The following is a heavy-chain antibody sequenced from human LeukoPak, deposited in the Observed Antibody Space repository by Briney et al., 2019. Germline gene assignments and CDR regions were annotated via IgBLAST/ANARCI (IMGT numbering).Heavy chain of an antibody. CDR3: ARDRVQLWNYGMDV. CDR1: GFTFSSYA. V-gene: IGHV3-30-3*01. D-gene: IGHD1-1*01. Sequence: GRSLRLSCAASGFTFSSYAMHWVRQGPGKGLEWVGTISYHGNNEYYTDSVKGRFTISRDNSKNTLYLQMNSLRTEDTAAYYCARDRVQLWNYGMDVWGQGTTVTVSS. J-gene: IGHJ6*02. CDR2: ISYHGNNE.